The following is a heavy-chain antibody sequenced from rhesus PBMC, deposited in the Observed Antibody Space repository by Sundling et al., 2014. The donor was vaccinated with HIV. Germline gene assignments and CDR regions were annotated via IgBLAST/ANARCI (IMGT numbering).Heavy chain of an antibody. CDR1: GGSISGGYY. CDR2: IFGTLGST. D-gene: IGHD5-36*01. J-gene: IGHJ6*01. Sequence: QLQLQESGPGLVKPSETLSLTCAVSGGSISGGYYWSWIRQPPGKGLEWIGHIFGTLGSTYYNPSLKSRVTISIDSSKNHFSLKLNSVTAADTAVYYCARDGRYGYEVYGLDSWGQGVVVTVSS. V-gene: IGHV4-106*01. CDR3: ARDGRYGYEVYGLDS.